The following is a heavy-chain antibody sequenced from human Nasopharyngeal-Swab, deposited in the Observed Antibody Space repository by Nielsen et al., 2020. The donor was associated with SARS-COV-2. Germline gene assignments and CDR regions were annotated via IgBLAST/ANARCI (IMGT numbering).Heavy chain of an antibody. J-gene: IGHJ6*02. D-gene: IGHD6-19*01. CDR3: AKLAVAAAPYYYYGMDV. V-gene: IGHV3-53*05. Sequence: GESLKISCAASGFTVSSNYMSWVRQAPGKGLEWVSVIYSGGSTYYADSVKGRFTISRDNAKNSLYLQMNSLRAEDTALYYCAKLAVAAAPYYYYGMDVWGQGTTVTVSS. CDR1: GFTVSSNY. CDR2: IYSGGST.